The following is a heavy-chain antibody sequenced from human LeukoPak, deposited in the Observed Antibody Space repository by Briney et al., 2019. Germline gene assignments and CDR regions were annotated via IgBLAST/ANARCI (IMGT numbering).Heavy chain of an antibody. CDR2: INPDSCGT. Sequence: ASVNDSCEDPGYSFTGAYTCSVCAAPGQGLVWMGWINPDSCGTAYAQKFQGRVSMTRDPPNSTAYMQFSRLRTDDTAGKYRARVVDSSSRYYFDYWGQGTLVTVSS. CDR3: ARVVDSSSRYYFDY. CDR1: GYSFTGAYT. V-gene: IGHV1-2*02. J-gene: IGHJ4*02. D-gene: IGHD6-13*01.